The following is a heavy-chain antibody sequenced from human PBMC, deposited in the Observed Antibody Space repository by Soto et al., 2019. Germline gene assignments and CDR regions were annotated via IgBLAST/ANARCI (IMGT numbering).Heavy chain of an antibody. CDR1: GFTFSSYE. D-gene: IGHD3-3*01. CDR2: ISSSGSTI. CDR3: ARSAMYYDFWSGYSPLDV. V-gene: IGHV3-48*03. J-gene: IGHJ6*02. Sequence: PGGSLRLSCAASGFTFSSYEINWVRQAPGKGLEWVSYISSSGSTIYYADSVKGRFTISRDNAKNSLYLQMNSLRAEDTAVYYCARSAMYYDFWSGYSPLDVWGQGTTVTVSS.